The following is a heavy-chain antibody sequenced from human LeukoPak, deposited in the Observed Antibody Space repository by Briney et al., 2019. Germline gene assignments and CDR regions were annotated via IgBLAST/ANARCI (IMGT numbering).Heavy chain of an antibody. CDR1: GFTFSTYA. V-gene: IGHV3-7*03. CDR3: ARVGYDYVWGSYRYTGFDY. CDR2: IKQDGSEK. J-gene: IGHJ4*02. D-gene: IGHD3-16*02. Sequence: GGSLRLSCAASGFTFSTYAMNWVRQAPGKGLEWVANIKQDGSEKYYVDSVKGRFTISRDNAKNSLYLQMNSLRAEDTAVYYCARVGYDYVWGSYRYTGFDYWGQGTLVTVSS.